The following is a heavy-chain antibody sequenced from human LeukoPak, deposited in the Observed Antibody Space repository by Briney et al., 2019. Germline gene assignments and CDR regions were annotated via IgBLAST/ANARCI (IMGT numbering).Heavy chain of an antibody. CDR3: ARRRGYCSGGSCTYYFDY. V-gene: IGHV4-34*01. D-gene: IGHD2-15*01. CDR2: INHSGST. CDR1: GGSFSGYY. J-gene: IGHJ4*02. Sequence: SETLSLTCAVYGGSFSGYYWSWIRQPPGKGLEWIGEINHSGSTNYNPSLKSRVTIPVDTSKNQFSLKLSSVTAADTAVYYCARRRGYCSGGSCTYYFDYWGQGTLVTVSS.